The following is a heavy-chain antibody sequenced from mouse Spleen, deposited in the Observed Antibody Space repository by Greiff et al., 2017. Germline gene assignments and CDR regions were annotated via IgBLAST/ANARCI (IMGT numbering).Heavy chain of an antibody. CDR2: IDPSDSYT. Sequence: QVQLKQPGAELVRPGTSVKLSCKASGYTFTSYWMHWVKQRPGQGLEWIGVIDPSDSYTNYNQKFKGKATLTVDTSSSTAYMQLSSLTSEDSAVYYCARVITEGYWGQGTTLPVSS. CDR3: ARVITEGY. J-gene: IGHJ2*01. V-gene: IGHV1-59*01. D-gene: IGHD2-4*01. CDR1: GYTFTSYW.